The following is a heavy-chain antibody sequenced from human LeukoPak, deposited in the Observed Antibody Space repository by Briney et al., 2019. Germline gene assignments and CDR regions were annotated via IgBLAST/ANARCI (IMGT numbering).Heavy chain of an antibody. J-gene: IGHJ5*02. CDR1: GFTFSSYA. Sequence: QPGRSLRLSCAASGFTFSSYAMHWVRQAPGKGLEWISTISVTFATHYADSVKGRFTISRDNSKNILYLQMNGLRVEDTAIYYCAKDLDSSGSYVGVLTWGQGTLVTVSS. V-gene: IGHV3-23*01. CDR2: ISVTFAT. CDR3: AKDLDSSGSYVGVLT. D-gene: IGHD3-22*01.